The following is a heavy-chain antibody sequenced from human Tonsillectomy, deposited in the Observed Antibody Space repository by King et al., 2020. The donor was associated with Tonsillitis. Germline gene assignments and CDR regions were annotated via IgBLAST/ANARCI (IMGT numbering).Heavy chain of an antibody. D-gene: IGHD2-15*01. CDR1: GYTFTSYY. Sequence: AQLVQSGAEVKKPGASVKVSCKASGYTFTSYYMHWVRQAPGQGLEWMGIINPSGGSTSYAQKFQGRVTMTRDTSTSTVYMELSSLRSEDTAVYYCARDPYCSGGSCYYYLDYWGQRTLVTVSS. CDR2: INPSGGST. J-gene: IGHJ4*02. V-gene: IGHV1-46*01. CDR3: ARDPYCSGGSCYYYLDY.